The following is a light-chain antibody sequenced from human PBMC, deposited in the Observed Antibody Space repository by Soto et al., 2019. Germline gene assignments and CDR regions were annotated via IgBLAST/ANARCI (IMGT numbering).Light chain of an antibody. Sequence: DIQMTQSPSYLYASVGDRVNITCRASQSISSYLNWYQQKPGKAPKLLIYAASSLQSGVPSRFSGSGSGTDFTLTISSLQPEDFATYYCQQSYSTPHTFGQGTRLEI. J-gene: IGKJ5*01. CDR2: AAS. CDR1: QSISSY. CDR3: QQSYSTPHT. V-gene: IGKV1-39*01.